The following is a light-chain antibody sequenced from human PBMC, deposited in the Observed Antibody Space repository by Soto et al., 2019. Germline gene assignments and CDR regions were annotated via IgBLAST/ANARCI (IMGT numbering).Light chain of an antibody. Sequence: EIVMTQSPATLSVSPGERVTLSCRASQSVSSSLAWYQQKPGQSPRLLIDGSSTRATGIPARFSGSGSGTEFTLTISSLQSEDFAVYYCQQYNNWWTFGQGTKVDIK. J-gene: IGKJ1*01. CDR1: QSVSSS. V-gene: IGKV3-15*01. CDR3: QQYNNWWT. CDR2: GSS.